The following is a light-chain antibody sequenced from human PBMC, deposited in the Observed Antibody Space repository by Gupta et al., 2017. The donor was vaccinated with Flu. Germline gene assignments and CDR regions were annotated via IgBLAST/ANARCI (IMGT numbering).Light chain of an antibody. CDR3: QHRSNWPRS. V-gene: IGKV3-11*01. J-gene: IGKJ1*01. Sequence: EIVLTQSPATLSLSPGERSTLSCRASQSVSSYLAWYQQKPGQAPRLLIYDASNRATGIPARFSGSGSGTEFTLTISSREPEDFAVYYCQHRSNWPRSFGQRTKVEIK. CDR2: DAS. CDR1: QSVSSY.